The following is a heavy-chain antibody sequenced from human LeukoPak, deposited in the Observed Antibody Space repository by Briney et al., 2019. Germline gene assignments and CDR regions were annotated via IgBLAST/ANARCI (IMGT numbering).Heavy chain of an antibody. CDR1: GFTFRSYA. J-gene: IGHJ3*02. CDR2: ISGSGGST. CDR3: ANLLWFGELPDAFDI. V-gene: IGHV3-23*01. D-gene: IGHD3-10*01. Sequence: GGSLRLSCAASGFTFRSYAMSWVRQAPGKGLEWVSAISGSGGSTYYADSVKGRFTISRDNSKNTLYLQMNSLRAEDTAVYYCANLLWFGELPDAFDIWGQGTMVTVSS.